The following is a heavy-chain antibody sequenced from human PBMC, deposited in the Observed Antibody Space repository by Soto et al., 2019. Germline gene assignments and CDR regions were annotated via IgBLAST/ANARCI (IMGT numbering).Heavy chain of an antibody. D-gene: IGHD3-16*02. CDR1: GFTFSSYA. Sequence: EVQLLESGGGLVQPGGSRRLSCAASGFTFSSYAMSWVRQAPGKGLEWVSAISGSGGSTYYADSVKGRFTISRDNSKNTLYLQMNSLRAEDTAVYYCAKDRVWGSYRYGVGPPFDYWGQGTLVTVSS. CDR2: ISGSGGST. CDR3: AKDRVWGSYRYGVGPPFDY. J-gene: IGHJ4*02. V-gene: IGHV3-23*01.